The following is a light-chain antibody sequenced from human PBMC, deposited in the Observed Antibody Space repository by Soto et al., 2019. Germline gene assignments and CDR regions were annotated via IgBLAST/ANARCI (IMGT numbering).Light chain of an antibody. J-gene: IGKJ3*01. CDR2: AAA. Sequence: DIQMTQSPSSLSASVGDRVTITCRASQGIGNYLAWYQEKPGKVPKLLIYAAATLQSGVPSRFSGSGSGTDFTLTISSLQPEDVATYYCQNYNSVPITFGPGTKVDIK. V-gene: IGKV1-27*01. CDR1: QGIGNY. CDR3: QNYNSVPIT.